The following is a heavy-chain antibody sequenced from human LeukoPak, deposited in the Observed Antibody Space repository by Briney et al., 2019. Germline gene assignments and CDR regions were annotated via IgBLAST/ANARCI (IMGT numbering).Heavy chain of an antibody. Sequence: PGGSLRLSCAASGFTFSSYWMHWVRQAPGKGLVWVSRINSDGSSTSYADSVKGRFTISRDNAKNTLCLQMNSLRAEDTAVYYCAREGGYSYGPATFAFDIWGQGTMVTVSS. J-gene: IGHJ3*02. CDR2: INSDGSST. V-gene: IGHV3-74*01. CDR3: AREGGYSYGPATFAFDI. D-gene: IGHD5-18*01. CDR1: GFTFSSYW.